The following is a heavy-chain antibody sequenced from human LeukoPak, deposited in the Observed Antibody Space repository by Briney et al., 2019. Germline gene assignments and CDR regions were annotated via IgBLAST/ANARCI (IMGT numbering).Heavy chain of an antibody. CDR3: ARSPEYYYDSSGYTVWGAFDI. CDR1: GYTFTGYY. V-gene: IGHV1-2*04. Sequence: GASVKVSCKASGYTFTGYYMHWVRQAPGQGLEWMGWINPNSGGTNYAQKFQGWVTMTRDTSISTAYMELSRLRSDDTAVYYCARSPEYYYDSSGYTVWGAFDIWGQGTMVTVSS. J-gene: IGHJ3*02. D-gene: IGHD3-22*01. CDR2: INPNSGGT.